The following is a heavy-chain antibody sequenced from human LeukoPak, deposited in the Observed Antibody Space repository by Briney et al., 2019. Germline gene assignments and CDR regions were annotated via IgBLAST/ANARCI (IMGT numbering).Heavy chain of an antibody. CDR2: IKQGGSEK. Sequence: GGSLRLSCAASGFTFSSYWMTWVRQAPGKGLEWVANIKQGGSEKYYVDSVKGRFTISRDNSKNTLYLQMNSLKTEDTALYYCARQMATILDGILDYWGQGTLVTVSS. CDR3: ARQMATILDGILDY. CDR1: GFTFSSYW. J-gene: IGHJ4*02. D-gene: IGHD5-24*01. V-gene: IGHV3-7*01.